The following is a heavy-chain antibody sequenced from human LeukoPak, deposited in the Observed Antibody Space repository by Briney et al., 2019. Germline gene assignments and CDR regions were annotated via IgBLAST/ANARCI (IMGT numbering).Heavy chain of an antibody. CDR1: GFTFSSYT. Sequence: PGGSLRLSCAASGFTFSSYTINWVRQAPGKGLEWVSSISNSGTYVYYADSVKGRFSISRDNAKNSLYLQMNSLRAEDTAVYYCARGGGGTVPDYWGQGTLVTVSS. V-gene: IGHV3-21*01. CDR3: ARGGGGTVPDY. J-gene: IGHJ4*02. D-gene: IGHD3-16*01. CDR2: ISNSGTYV.